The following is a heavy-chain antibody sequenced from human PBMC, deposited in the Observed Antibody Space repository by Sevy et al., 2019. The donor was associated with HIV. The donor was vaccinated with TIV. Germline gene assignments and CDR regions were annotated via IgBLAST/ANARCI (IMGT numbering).Heavy chain of an antibody. D-gene: IGHD3-22*01. CDR3: VRGGRRGDYYDTFDY. CDR1: GYTFTSYG. CDR2: ISAYNGNT. V-gene: IGHV1-18*01. J-gene: IGHJ4*02. Sequence: AAVKVSCKASGYTFTSYGISWVRQAPGQGLEWMGWISAYNGNTNYAQKLQGRVTMTTDTSTSTAYMELRSLRSDDTAVYYCVRGGRRGDYYDTFDYWGQGTLVTVSS.